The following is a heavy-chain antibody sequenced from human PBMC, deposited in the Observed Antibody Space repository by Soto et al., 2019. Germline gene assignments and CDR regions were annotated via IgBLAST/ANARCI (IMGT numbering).Heavy chain of an antibody. J-gene: IGHJ6*02. CDR2: IIPIFGTA. CDR1: GGTFSSYA. Sequence: SVKVSCKASGGTFSSYAISWVRQAPGQGLEWMGGIIPIFGTANYAQKFQGRVTITADESTSTAYMELSSLRSEDTTVYYCARALWFGEGYYYYGMDVWGQGTTVTVSS. V-gene: IGHV1-69*13. D-gene: IGHD3-10*01. CDR3: ARALWFGEGYYYYGMDV.